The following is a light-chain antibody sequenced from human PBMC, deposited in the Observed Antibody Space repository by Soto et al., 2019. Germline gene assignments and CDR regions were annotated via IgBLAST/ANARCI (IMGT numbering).Light chain of an antibody. CDR1: SSNIGSNT. V-gene: IGLV1-44*01. CDR2: SNN. J-gene: IGLJ2*01. Sequence: QAVVTQPPSASGTPGQRVTISCSGSSSNIGSNTVNWYQQLPGTAPKLLIYSNNQRPSGVPDRFSGSTSYTSASLAISGLQSEDEADYYCAAWDDSLNGVVFGGGTKLTVL. CDR3: AAWDDSLNGVV.